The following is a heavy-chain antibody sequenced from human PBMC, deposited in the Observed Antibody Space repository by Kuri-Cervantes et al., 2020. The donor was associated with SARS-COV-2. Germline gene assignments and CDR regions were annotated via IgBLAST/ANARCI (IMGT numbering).Heavy chain of an antibody. CDR1: GFTFRSYA. CDR2: ISGSGGST. Sequence: GESLEIPCAASGFTFRSYAMSWVRQAPGKGLEWVSAISGSGGSTQHPDSVKGRFTISRDSSKNTLSLKMNSLRAEDTAVYYCFAGYYDFWGGYETPYYYYGIDVWGQGTTVTVSS. V-gene: IGHV3-23*01. J-gene: IGHJ6*02. CDR3: FAGYYDFWGGYETPYYYYGIDV. D-gene: IGHD3-3*01.